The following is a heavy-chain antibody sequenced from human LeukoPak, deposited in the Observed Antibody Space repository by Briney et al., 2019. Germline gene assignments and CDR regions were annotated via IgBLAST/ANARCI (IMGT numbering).Heavy chain of an antibody. CDR2: IYSGGST. Sequence: GGSLRLSCAASGFTVRNNYMSWVRQAPGKGLERVSVIYSGGSTYYADSVKGRFTISRDNSKNTLYLQMNSLRAEDTAVYFCATGERMVRGDGVDYWGQGTLVTVSS. CDR1: GFTVRNNY. V-gene: IGHV3-66*01. D-gene: IGHD3-10*01. CDR3: ATGERMVRGDGVDY. J-gene: IGHJ4*02.